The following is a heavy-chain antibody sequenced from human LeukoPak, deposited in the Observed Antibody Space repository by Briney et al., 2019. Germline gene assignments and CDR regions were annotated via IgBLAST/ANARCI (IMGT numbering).Heavy chain of an antibody. CDR3: ARVRGGFLEWTPLDY. Sequence: ASVKVSCKASGYTFTDYYMHWVRQAPGQGLEWMGWINPNSGGTNYAQKFQGRVTMTRDTSISTAYMELSRLRSDDTAVYYCARVRGGFLEWTPLDYWGQGTLVTVSS. CDR1: GYTFTDYY. J-gene: IGHJ4*02. V-gene: IGHV1-2*02. D-gene: IGHD3-3*01. CDR2: INPNSGGT.